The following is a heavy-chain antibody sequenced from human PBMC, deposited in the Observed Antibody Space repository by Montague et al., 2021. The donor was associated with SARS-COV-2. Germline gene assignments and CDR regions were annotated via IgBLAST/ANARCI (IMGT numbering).Heavy chain of an antibody. V-gene: IGHV4-59*13. J-gene: IGHJ4*02. D-gene: IGHD3-22*01. Sequence: SETLSPTCTVSGGSISSYYWSWIRQPPGKELEWIGYIYYSGSTNYNPSLKSRVTISVDTSKNQFSLKLSSVTAADTAVYYCARACYDSSGYYGYFDYWGQGTLVTVSS. CDR1: GGSISSYY. CDR2: IYYSGST. CDR3: ARACYDSSGYYGYFDY.